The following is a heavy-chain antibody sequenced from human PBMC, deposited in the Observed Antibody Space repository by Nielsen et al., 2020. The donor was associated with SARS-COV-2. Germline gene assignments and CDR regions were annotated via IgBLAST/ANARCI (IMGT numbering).Heavy chain of an antibody. J-gene: IGHJ6*02. CDR1: GGSISSSSYS. CDR3: ARGGIGLAPYYYGMDV. V-gene: IGHV4-30-2*01. Sequence: SETLSLTCTVSGGSISSSSYSWSWIRQPPGKGLEWIGYIYHSGSTYYNPSLKSRVTISVDRSKNQFSLKLSSVTAADTAVYYCARGGIGLAPYYYGMDVWGQGTTVTVSS. D-gene: IGHD6-13*01. CDR2: IYHSGST.